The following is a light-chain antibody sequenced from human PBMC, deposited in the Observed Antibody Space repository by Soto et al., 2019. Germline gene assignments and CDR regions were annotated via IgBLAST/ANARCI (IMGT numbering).Light chain of an antibody. J-gene: IGKJ2*01. Sequence: EIVWTQSPATLSLSPGERATLSCRASQSVSRYLAWYQQKPGQAPRLLIYDASNRATGIPARFSGSGSGTDFTLTIGSLEPEDFAVYYCQQRSNWHPMYTVGQGTKVDSK. V-gene: IGKV3-11*01. CDR2: DAS. CDR1: QSVSRY. CDR3: QQRSNWHPMYT.